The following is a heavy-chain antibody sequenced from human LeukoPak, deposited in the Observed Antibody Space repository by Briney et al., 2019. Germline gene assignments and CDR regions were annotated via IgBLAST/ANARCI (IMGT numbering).Heavy chain of an antibody. Sequence: ASVKVSCKASGGTFSSYAISWVRQAPGQGLEGMGRIIPILGIANYAQKFQGRVTITADKSTSTAYMELSSLRSEDTAVYYCAIPKIRDGGWFDRWGQGTLVTVSS. J-gene: IGHJ5*02. CDR2: IIPILGIA. CDR1: GGTFSSYA. CDR3: AIPKIRDGGWFDR. D-gene: IGHD4-23*01. V-gene: IGHV1-69*04.